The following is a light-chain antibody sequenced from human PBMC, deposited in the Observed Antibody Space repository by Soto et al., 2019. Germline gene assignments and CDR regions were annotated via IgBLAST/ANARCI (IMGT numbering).Light chain of an antibody. J-gene: IGKJ1*01. Sequence: DIQMTQSPSTLSASVGGRVTSTCRASQTINSWLAWYQQKPGKAPKVLIFDASSLKTGVPSRFSGSGSGTEFTLTISNLQPDDFAAYYCQQYDSYSSGPFGQGPKV. CDR1: QTINSW. CDR2: DAS. CDR3: QQYDSYSSGP. V-gene: IGKV1-5*01.